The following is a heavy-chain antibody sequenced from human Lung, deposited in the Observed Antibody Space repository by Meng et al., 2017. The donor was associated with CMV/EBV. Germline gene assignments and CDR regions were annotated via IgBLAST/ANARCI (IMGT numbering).Heavy chain of an antibody. Sequence: SXTXSLXCAVSGGSISSSNWWNWVRQPPGKGLEWIGEIYHSGTTVHNPSLKSRVTIVVDKSKNHFSLKLTSVTAADTAIYFCARGYYDLWSGYSYHDAFDLWXQGKXVTVSS. CDR2: IYHSGTT. CDR3: ARGYYDLWSGYSYHDAFDL. CDR1: GGSISSSNW. J-gene: IGHJ3*01. D-gene: IGHD3-3*01. V-gene: IGHV4-4*02.